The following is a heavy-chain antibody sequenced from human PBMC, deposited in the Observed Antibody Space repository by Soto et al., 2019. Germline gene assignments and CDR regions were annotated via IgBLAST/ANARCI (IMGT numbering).Heavy chain of an antibody. V-gene: IGHV1-69*18. CDR2: IIPIIATT. D-gene: IGHD3-10*01. CDR1: GGTFNGFG. CDR3: ARELKEPGSYYYYGLDV. J-gene: IGHJ6*02. Sequence: QVQLVPSGAEVKKPGSSVRVSCQTSGGTFNGFGVAWVRQAPGQGLEWMGTIIPIIATTKYAQNFQGRVTITADASTGTAYMDLSSLRSEDTAVYYCARELKEPGSYYYYGLDVWGLGTTVTVSS.